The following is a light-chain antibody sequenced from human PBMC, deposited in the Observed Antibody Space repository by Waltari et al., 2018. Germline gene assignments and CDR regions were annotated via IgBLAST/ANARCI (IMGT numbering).Light chain of an antibody. CDR1: QDISNC. J-gene: IGKJ3*01. CDR2: DAS. V-gene: IGKV1-33*01. Sequence: IQMTQSPTSLAASVGDRATITCQASQDISNCLNWYQQKPGRAPKLLIYDASILEPGVPSRLSGSGSGTHFSFTISGLQTDDIGTYFCQQCDDVPFTFGPGTKVEMK. CDR3: QQCDDVPFT.